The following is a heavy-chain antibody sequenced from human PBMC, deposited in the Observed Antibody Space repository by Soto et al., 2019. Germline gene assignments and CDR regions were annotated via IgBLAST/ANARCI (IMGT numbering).Heavy chain of an antibody. D-gene: IGHD4-17*01. Sequence: GGSLRLSCAASGFTFSSYGMHWVRQAPGKGLEWVAVIWYDGSNKYYADSVKGRFTISRDNSKNTLYLQMNSLRAEDTAVYYCAREGDYGDYFGWFDPWGQGTLVTVSS. V-gene: IGHV3-33*01. CDR3: AREGDYGDYFGWFDP. J-gene: IGHJ5*02. CDR2: IWYDGSNK. CDR1: GFTFSSYG.